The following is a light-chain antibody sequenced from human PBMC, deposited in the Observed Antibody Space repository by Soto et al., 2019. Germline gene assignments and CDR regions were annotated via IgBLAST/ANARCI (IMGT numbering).Light chain of an antibody. V-gene: IGKV3-20*01. CDR1: QSVMSHY. CDR2: LAS. J-gene: IGKJ2*01. Sequence: EIVLTQSPGTLSLSPGERATLSCRANQSVMSHYLAWYQQKPGQAPRLLVYLASNRATGISDRFTGSGSGTDFTLTISRLEPEDFAVYFCQQYGSSPYTFGQGTKLEIK. CDR3: QQYGSSPYT.